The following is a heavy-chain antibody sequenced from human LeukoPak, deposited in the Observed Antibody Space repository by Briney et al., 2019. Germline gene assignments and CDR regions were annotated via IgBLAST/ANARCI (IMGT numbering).Heavy chain of an antibody. V-gene: IGHV4-59*01. J-gene: IGHJ4*02. CDR2: IYYSGST. Sequence: SETLSLTCTVSGGSISSYYWSWVRQPPGKGLEWIGYIYYSGSTNYNPSLKSRVTISVDTSKNQFSLKLSSVTAADTAVYYCARGRYSSGWYADYWGQGTLVTVSS. D-gene: IGHD6-19*01. CDR3: ARGRYSSGWYADY. CDR1: GGSISSYY.